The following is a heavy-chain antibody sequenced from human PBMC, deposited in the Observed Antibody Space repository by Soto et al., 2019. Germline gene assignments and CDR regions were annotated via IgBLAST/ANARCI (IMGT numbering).Heavy chain of an antibody. CDR2: IYYSGST. D-gene: IGHD2-2*01. J-gene: IGHJ6*03. Sequence: PSETLSLTCTVSGGSISSYYWSWIRQPPGKGLEWIGYIYYSGSTNYNPSLKSRVTISVDTSKNQFSLKLSSVTAADTAVYYCARLYCSSTSCYARYYYYYYMDVWGKGTTVTVSS. CDR1: GGSISSYY. V-gene: IGHV4-59*08. CDR3: ARLYCSSTSCYARYYYYYYMDV.